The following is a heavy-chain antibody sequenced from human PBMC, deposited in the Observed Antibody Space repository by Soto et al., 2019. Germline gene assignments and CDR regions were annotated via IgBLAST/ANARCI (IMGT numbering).Heavy chain of an antibody. CDR3: VRDGGMSTVPTLDFDY. V-gene: IGHV1-2*02. CDR1: GYTFTGYY. J-gene: IGHJ4*02. D-gene: IGHD4-4*01. CDR2: INPNSGGT. Sequence: QVQLVQSGAEVKKPGASVKVSCKASGYTFTGYYIHWVRQAPGQGLEWMGWINPNSGGTNYAQKFQGGVTMTRDTSISTAYMELSRLRSDDTAVDYCVRDGGMSTVPTLDFDYWGQGTLVTVSS.